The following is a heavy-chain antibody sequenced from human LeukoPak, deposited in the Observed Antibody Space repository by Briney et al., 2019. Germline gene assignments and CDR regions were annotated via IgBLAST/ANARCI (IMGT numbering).Heavy chain of an antibody. CDR2: INPSGGST. J-gene: IGHJ4*02. D-gene: IGHD2/OR15-2a*01. V-gene: IGHV1-46*01. CDR3: ARDYSPLWVFDY. CDR1: GYTFTSYY. Sequence: ASVKVSCKASGYTFTSYYMHWVRQAPGQGLEWMGIINPSGGSTSYAQKFPGRVTMTRDTSTSTVYMELSRLRSDDTAVYYCARDYSPLWVFDYWGQGTLVTVSS.